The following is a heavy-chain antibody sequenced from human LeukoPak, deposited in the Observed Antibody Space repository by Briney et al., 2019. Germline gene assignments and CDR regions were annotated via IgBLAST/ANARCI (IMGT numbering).Heavy chain of an antibody. V-gene: IGHV3-15*01. CDR1: GFTFISAW. Sequence: GGSLRLSWAASGFTFISAWMSWVRQAPGKGLEWVGRIKSKTDGGTTDYAAPAKGKFTISRDDSKHTVNLQMNSLKTGELTVWRCTTGVCGWYEEVGYYYGLDLWGQGTTVTVSS. J-gene: IGHJ6*02. CDR2: IKSKTDGGTT. CDR3: TTGVCGWYEEVGYYYGLDL. D-gene: IGHD6-19*01.